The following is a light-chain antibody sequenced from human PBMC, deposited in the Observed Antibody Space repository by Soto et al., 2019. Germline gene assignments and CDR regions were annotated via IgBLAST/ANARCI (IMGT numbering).Light chain of an antibody. CDR3: QQFNSYPLT. Sequence: DIHLTQSPSVLSASVGDRVTITCRASQGIASSLAWYQQKAGKAPKLLIYAASTLESGVPSRFSGSGPGTEFTLTISSLQPEDFAIYYCQQFNSYPLTFGGGTKVEIK. V-gene: IGKV1-9*01. CDR2: AAS. CDR1: QGIASS. J-gene: IGKJ4*01.